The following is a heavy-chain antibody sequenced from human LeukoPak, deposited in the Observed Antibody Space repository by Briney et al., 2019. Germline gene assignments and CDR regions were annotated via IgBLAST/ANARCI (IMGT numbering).Heavy chain of an antibody. CDR1: GFTFSSYA. CDR3: ARGGGSDV. J-gene: IGHJ6*02. D-gene: IGHD2-15*01. Sequence: GGSLRLSCGASGFTFSSYAMSWVRQAPGKGQEWVSAISGSGGSTYYADSVKGRFTISRDNAKNSLYLQMSNLRAEDTAVYFCARGGGSDVWGQGATVTVSS. V-gene: IGHV3-23*01. CDR2: ISGSGGST.